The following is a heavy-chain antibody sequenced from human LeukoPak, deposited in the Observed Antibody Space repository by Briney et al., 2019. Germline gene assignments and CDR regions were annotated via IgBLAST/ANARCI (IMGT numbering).Heavy chain of an antibody. V-gene: IGHV2-5*01. CDR2: IYENDEK. CDR3: AHRHRGVASDI. Sequence: SGPTPVNPTETLTLTCTFSGFSCGTGGVGVGWIRQPQGGALEWLGVIYENDEKLYSSSLQNRLSITKDTSKNQVVLTMANMDPVDTGTYYCAHRHRGVASDIWGQGTMVTVSS. J-gene: IGHJ3*02. D-gene: IGHD2-15*01. CDR1: GFSCGTGGVG.